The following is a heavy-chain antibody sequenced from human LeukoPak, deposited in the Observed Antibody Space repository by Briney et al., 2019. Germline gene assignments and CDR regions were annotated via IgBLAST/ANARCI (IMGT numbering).Heavy chain of an antibody. Sequence: SETLSLTCTVSGGSISSYYWSWIRQPPGKGLEWIGYIYYSGSTNYNPSLKSRVTISVDTSKNQFSLKLSSVTAADTAVYYCASYYYGSGSYNWFDPWGQGTLVTVSS. D-gene: IGHD3-10*01. CDR3: ASYYYGSGSYNWFDP. CDR1: GGSISSYY. J-gene: IGHJ5*02. V-gene: IGHV4-59*08. CDR2: IYYSGST.